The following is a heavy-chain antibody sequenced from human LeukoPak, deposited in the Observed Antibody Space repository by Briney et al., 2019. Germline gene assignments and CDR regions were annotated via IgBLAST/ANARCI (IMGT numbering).Heavy chain of an antibody. V-gene: IGHV4-39*07. D-gene: IGHD3-22*01. CDR1: GGSISSYY. J-gene: IGHJ6*03. Sequence: MPSETLSLTCTVSGGSISSYYWCWIRQPPGKGLEWTGSIYYSGSTYYNPSLKSRVTISVDTSKNQFSLKLSSVTAADTAVYYCAREAYYDSSGYYFIYYMDVWGKGTTVTISS. CDR2: IYYSGST. CDR3: AREAYYDSSGYYFIYYMDV.